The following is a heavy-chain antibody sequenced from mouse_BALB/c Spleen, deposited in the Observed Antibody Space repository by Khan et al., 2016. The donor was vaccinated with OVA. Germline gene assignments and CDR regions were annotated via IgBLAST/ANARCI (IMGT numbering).Heavy chain of an antibody. CDR2: ISYSGNT. CDR3: ARVYGGDFDY. V-gene: IGHV3-2*02. CDR1: GYSITSDYA. J-gene: IGHJ2*01. Sequence: VQLKESGPGLVKPSQSLSLICTVTGYSITSDYAWNWIRQFPGNKLEWMGFISYSGNTNYNPSLKSRISITRDTSKNQFFLHLNSVTTEDTATYYCARVYGGDFDYWGQGTTRTGSS. D-gene: IGHD1-1*01.